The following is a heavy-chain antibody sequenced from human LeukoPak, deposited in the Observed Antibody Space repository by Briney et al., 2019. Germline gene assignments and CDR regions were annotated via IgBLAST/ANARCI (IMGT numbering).Heavy chain of an antibody. V-gene: IGHV4-39*01. CDR3: ARHYGP. CDR1: GGSIRISYDY. D-gene: IGHD3-10*01. J-gene: IGHJ5*02. Sequence: PSETLSLTCTVSGGSIRISYDYWGWIRQPPGKGLEWIGSIYDRGSTYYNPSLKSRVTISVDPSKNQFSLKLNSVPASDTAVYYCARHYGPWGQGTLVTVSS. CDR2: IYDRGST.